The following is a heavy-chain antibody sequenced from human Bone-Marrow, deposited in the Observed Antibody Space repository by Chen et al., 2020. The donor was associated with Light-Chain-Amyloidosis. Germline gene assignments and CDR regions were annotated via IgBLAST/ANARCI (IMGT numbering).Heavy chain of an antibody. D-gene: IGHD6-6*01. CDR2: IYHSGST. Sequence: QVQLQESGPGLVKPSGTLSLTCAVSGGSISSSNWWSWVRQPPGKGLEWIGEIYHSGSTNYNPSLKSRVTISVDKSKNQFSLKLSSVTAADTAVYYCARAVRIAARWAGGYYGMDVWGQGTTVTVSS. J-gene: IGHJ6*02. V-gene: IGHV4-4*02. CDR3: ARAVRIAARWAGGYYGMDV. CDR1: GGSISSSNW.